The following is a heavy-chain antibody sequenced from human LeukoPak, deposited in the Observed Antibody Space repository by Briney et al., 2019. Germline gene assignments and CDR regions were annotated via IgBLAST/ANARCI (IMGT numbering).Heavy chain of an antibody. D-gene: IGHD2-2*01. CDR2: ICYDGSNK. CDR1: GFTFSSYG. V-gene: IGHV3-33*01. Sequence: PGRSLRLSCAASGFTFSSYGMHWVRQAPGKGLEWVAVICYDGSNKYYADSVKGRFTISRDNSKNTLYLQMNSLRAEDTAVYYCARDIVVVPAAMRFGYYYYGMDVWGQGTTVTVSS. J-gene: IGHJ6*02. CDR3: ARDIVVVPAAMRFGYYYYGMDV.